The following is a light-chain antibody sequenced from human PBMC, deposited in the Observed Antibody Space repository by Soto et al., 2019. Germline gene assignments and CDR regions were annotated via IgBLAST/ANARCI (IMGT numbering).Light chain of an antibody. CDR2: DAP. J-gene: IGKJ5*01. CDR1: QTVRNNY. V-gene: IGKV3-20*01. CDR3: QQYGYSPIS. Sequence: NVNTQSQRTLTLYPGERATFSFRASQTVRNNYLAWYQQKPGQAPRLLIYDAPSRATGIPDKFSGSGSGTDFTLTIDGLEPEDFAVYYCQQYGYSPISSGHGTRLAI.